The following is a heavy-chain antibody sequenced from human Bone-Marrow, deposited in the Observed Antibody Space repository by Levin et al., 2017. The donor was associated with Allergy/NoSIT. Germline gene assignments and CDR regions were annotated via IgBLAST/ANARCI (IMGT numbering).Heavy chain of an antibody. J-gene: IGHJ4*02. D-gene: IGHD2-15*01. CDR1: GYTFTSYD. Sequence: EASVKVSCKASGYTFTSYDINWVRQAIGQGPEWMGWMNPNSGDTGYTEKFQGRVTMTRSTSISTAYLELSSLTSEDTAVYYCARSKGGGGVYFDYWGQGTLVTVSS. V-gene: IGHV1-8*01. CDR2: MNPNSGDT. CDR3: ARSKGGGGVYFDY.